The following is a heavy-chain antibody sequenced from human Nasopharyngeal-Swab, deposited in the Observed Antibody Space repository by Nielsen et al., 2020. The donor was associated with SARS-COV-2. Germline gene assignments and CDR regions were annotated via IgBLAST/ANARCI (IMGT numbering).Heavy chain of an antibody. J-gene: IGHJ6*03. Sequence: GGSLRLSCAASGFTVSSNYMSWVRQAPGKGLEWVSAISGSGGSTYYADSVKGRFTISRDNSKNTLYLQMNSLRAEDTAVYYCAKEGSSSSWYYYYYYMDVWGKGTTVTVSS. V-gene: IGHV3-23*01. D-gene: IGHD6-13*01. CDR3: AKEGSSSSWYYYYYYMDV. CDR2: ISGSGGST. CDR1: GFTVSSNY.